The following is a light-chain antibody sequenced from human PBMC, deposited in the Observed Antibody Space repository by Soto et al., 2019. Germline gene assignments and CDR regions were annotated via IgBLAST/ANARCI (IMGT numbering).Light chain of an antibody. CDR1: QGVSSG. CDR3: EQCNIWPRE. V-gene: IGKV3-15*01. Sequence: EIVMTQSPVTLSVSPGERATLSCRASQGVSSGAAWYQQKPGQAPSLLIYGASTRAAGIPVRFSGSGSGTEFTLTISSLQSEDFALYYCEQCNIWPRELGQVTKVDIK. CDR2: GAS. J-gene: IGKJ1*01.